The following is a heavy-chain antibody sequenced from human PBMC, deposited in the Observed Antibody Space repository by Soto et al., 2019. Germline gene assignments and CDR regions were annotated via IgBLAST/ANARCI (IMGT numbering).Heavy chain of an antibody. Sequence: ASVKVSCKASGYTFTSYGISWVRQAPGQGLEWMGWISAYNGNTNYAQKLQGRVTMTTDTSTSTAYMELRSLRSDDTAVYYCARDSQTYPELRYFDWLQNGMDVWGQGTTVNVSS. J-gene: IGHJ6*02. D-gene: IGHD3-9*01. CDR3: ARDSQTYPELRYFDWLQNGMDV. CDR1: GYTFTSYG. CDR2: ISAYNGNT. V-gene: IGHV1-18*01.